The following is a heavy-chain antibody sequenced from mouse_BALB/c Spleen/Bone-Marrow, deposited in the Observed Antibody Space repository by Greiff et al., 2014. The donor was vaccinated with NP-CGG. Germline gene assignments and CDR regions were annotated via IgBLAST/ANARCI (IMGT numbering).Heavy chain of an antibody. Sequence: EVQLQQSGAELVKPGASVKLSCTASGFNIKDTYMHWVKQRPEQGLEWIGRIDPANGNTKYDAKFQGKATITADTSSNTAYLQLSSLTSEDTAVYYCAAYYCGSSYGFAYWGQGTLVTVSA. CDR3: AAYYCGSSYGFAY. CDR1: GFNIKDTY. V-gene: IGHV14-3*02. D-gene: IGHD1-1*01. CDR2: IDPANGNT. J-gene: IGHJ3*01.